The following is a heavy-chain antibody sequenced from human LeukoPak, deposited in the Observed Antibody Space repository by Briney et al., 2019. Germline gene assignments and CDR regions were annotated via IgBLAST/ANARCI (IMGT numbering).Heavy chain of an antibody. CDR2: IRLGGGVT. CDR3: ARKITMVHGPLIKRYFDL. J-gene: IGHJ2*01. CDR1: GFTFMNYF. D-gene: IGHD3-10*01. Sequence: GGSLRLSCSGSGFTFMNYFMTWVRQAPGKGLEWVSSIRLGGGVTHSVDPVKGRFIISRAINKLFLQMNNLRLEHTVIYYCARKITMVHGPLIKRYFDLWGRGTLVSVSS. V-gene: IGHV3-23*01.